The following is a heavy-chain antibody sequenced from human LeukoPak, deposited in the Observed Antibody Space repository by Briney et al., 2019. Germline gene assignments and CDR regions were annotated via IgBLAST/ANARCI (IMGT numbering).Heavy chain of an antibody. V-gene: IGHV1-69*13. J-gene: IGHJ6*02. D-gene: IGHD3-10*01. CDR3: ARVPRPGELFSTYYYCGMDV. CDR2: IIPIFGTA. Sequence: ASVKVSCKASGGTFSSYAISWVRQAPGQGLEWMGGIIPIFGTANYAQKFQGRVTITADESTSTAYMELSSLRSEDTAVYYCARVPRPGELFSTYYYCGMDVWGQGTTVTVSS. CDR1: GGTFSSYA.